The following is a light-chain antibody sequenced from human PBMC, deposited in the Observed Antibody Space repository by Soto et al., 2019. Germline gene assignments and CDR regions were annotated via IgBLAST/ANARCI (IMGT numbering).Light chain of an antibody. CDR1: SSDIGAYNY. J-gene: IGLJ2*01. V-gene: IGLV2-8*01. Sequence: QSALTQPPSASGSPGQSVTISCTGTSSDIGAYNYVSWYQQYPGKAPKLIIYEVSQRPSGVPDRFSGSKSGNTAFLTVSGLQLEDEADYYCSSFTGSDNPFGGGTQLTVL. CDR3: SSFTGSDNP. CDR2: EVS.